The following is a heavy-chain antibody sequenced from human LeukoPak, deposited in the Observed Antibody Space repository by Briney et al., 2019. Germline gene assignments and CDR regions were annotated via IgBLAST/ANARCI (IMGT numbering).Heavy chain of an antibody. D-gene: IGHD5-12*01. V-gene: IGHV3-30*02. CDR3: AKDIATMRWLRPDPSVDY. CDR1: GLTFSNHG. J-gene: IGHJ4*02. Sequence: GGSLRLSCAASGLTFSNHGMDWVRQAPGKGLEWVSFIRYDGINKYYPDSVKGRFTISRDNSKNTLYLHMNSLRAEDTAVYYCAKDIATMRWLRPDPSVDYWGQGTLVTVSS. CDR2: IRYDGINK.